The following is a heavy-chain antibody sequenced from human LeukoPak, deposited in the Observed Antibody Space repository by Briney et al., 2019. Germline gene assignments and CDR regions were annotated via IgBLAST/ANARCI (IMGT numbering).Heavy chain of an antibody. CDR1: GFTFDDYA. V-gene: IGHV3-43D*03. CDR2: ISWDGGKT. Sequence: PGGSLRLSCAVSGFTFDDYAMHWVRQAPGKGLEWVSLISWDGGKTYYADSVQGRFTISRDNNKNSLYLQMNSLRAEDTAVYYCAKDTVSSGWHTGIDHWGQGTLVAVSS. CDR3: AKDTVSSGWHTGIDH. D-gene: IGHD6-19*01. J-gene: IGHJ4*02.